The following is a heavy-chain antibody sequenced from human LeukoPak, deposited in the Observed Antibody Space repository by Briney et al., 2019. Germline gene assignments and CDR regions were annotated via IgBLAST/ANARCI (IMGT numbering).Heavy chain of an antibody. CDR3: ARAPVKLGKHYYDSSGYYTFDY. CDR2: IKSKTDGGTT. D-gene: IGHD3-22*01. J-gene: IGHJ4*02. V-gene: IGHV3-15*01. Sequence: GGSLRLSCAASGFTFSNAWMSWVRQAPGKGLEWVGRIKSKTDGGTTDYAAPVKGRFTISRDDSKNTLYLQMNSLRAEDTAVYYCARAPVKLGKHYYDSSGYYTFDYWGQGTLVTVSS. CDR1: GFTFSNAW.